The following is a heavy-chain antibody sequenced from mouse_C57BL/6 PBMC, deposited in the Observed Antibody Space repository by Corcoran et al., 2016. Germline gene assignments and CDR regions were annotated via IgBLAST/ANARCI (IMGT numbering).Heavy chain of an antibody. D-gene: IGHD1-1*01. V-gene: IGHV1-26*01. CDR2: INPNNGGT. Sequence: EVQLQQSGPELVKPGASVKISCKASGYTFTDYYMNWVKQSHGKSLEWIGDINPNNGGTSYNQKFKGKATLTVDKSSSTAYMELRSLTSEDSAVYYCASYYYGSRGYWGQGTTLTVSS. J-gene: IGHJ2*01. CDR3: ASYYYGSRGY. CDR1: GYTFTDYY.